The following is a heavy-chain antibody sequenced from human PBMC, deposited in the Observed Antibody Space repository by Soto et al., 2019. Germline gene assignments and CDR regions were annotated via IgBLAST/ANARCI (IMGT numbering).Heavy chain of an antibody. Sequence: EVQLVESGGGLVTPGGSLTLSCAASGFSFSPAWMNWVRQAPGKGLEWVGLIKSKGGGGTADYAAPVKGRFIISRDDSKNTKNLQMNSLKLEDSALYYCIWQQDFYYGRAVWGQGTTVTVSS. CDR2: IKSKGGGGTA. J-gene: IGHJ6*02. CDR1: GFSFSPAW. D-gene: IGHD6-13*01. V-gene: IGHV3-15*07. CDR3: IWQQDFYYGRAV.